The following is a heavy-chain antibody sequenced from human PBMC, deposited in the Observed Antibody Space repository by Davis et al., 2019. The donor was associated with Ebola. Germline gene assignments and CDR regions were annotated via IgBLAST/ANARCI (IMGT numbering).Heavy chain of an antibody. D-gene: IGHD3-22*01. V-gene: IGHV1-46*01. J-gene: IGHJ4*02. CDR1: GYTFTTKY. CDR3: VIITMT. CDR2: IDPSDGTT. Sequence: ASVKVSCKASGYTFTTKYVHWVRQAPGQGLEWLGKIDPSDGTTDFPQKFQARVTMTRDTSTSTVYMELRSLTSDDTAVYYCVIITMTWGQGTLVTVSS.